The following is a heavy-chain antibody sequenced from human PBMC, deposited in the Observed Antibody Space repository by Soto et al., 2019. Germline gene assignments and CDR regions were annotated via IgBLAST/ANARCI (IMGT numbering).Heavy chain of an antibody. CDR3: ARRGWFGEEGMDV. CDR1: GYRFTNFW. Sequence: PGESLKISCKASGYRFTNFWIGWVRQKPGKGLEWMGVIYSRDSDTRYSPSFQGQVTISADKSISTAYLQWSSLKASDTAMYYCARRGWFGEEGMDVWGQGTTVTVSS. CDR2: IYSRDSDT. D-gene: IGHD3-10*01. J-gene: IGHJ6*02. V-gene: IGHV5-51*01.